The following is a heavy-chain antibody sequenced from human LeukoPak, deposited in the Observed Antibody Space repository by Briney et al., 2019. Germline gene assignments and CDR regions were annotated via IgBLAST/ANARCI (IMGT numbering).Heavy chain of an antibody. Sequence: GGSLRLSCAASGFTVSSNYMSWVRRAPGKGLEWVSVIYSGGSTYYADSVKGRFTISRDNSKNTLYLQMNSLRAEDTAVYYCARAYYYDSSGYTHDAFDIWGQGTMVTVSS. CDR1: GFTVSSNY. J-gene: IGHJ3*02. D-gene: IGHD3-22*01. CDR2: IYSGGST. CDR3: ARAYYYDSSGYTHDAFDI. V-gene: IGHV3-53*01.